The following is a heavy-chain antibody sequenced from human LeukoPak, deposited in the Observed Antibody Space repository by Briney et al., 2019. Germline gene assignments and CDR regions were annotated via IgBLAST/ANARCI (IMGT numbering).Heavy chain of an antibody. D-gene: IGHD1-26*01. Sequence: GGSLRLSCAASGFTFSSYGMHWVRQAPGKGLEWVAVISYDGSNKYYADSVKGRFTISRDNSKNTLYLQMNSLRAEDTAVYYCAKEEVGLAPWPDYWGQGTLVTVSS. CDR1: GFTFSSYG. CDR2: ISYDGSNK. V-gene: IGHV3-30*18. CDR3: AKEEVGLAPWPDY. J-gene: IGHJ4*02.